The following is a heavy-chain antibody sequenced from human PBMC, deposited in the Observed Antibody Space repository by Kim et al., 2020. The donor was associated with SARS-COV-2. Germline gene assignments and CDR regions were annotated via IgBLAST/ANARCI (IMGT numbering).Heavy chain of an antibody. CDR1: GYTFTSYG. V-gene: IGHV1-18*01. CDR3: ARVGEAARPYDYYYYGMDV. CDR2: ISAYNGNT. D-gene: IGHD6-6*01. Sequence: ASVKVSCKASGYTFTSYGISWVRQAPGQGLEWMGWISAYNGNTNYAQKLQGRVTMTTDTSTSTAYMELRSLRSDDTAVYYCARVGEAARPYDYYYYGMDVWGQGTTVTVSS. J-gene: IGHJ6*02.